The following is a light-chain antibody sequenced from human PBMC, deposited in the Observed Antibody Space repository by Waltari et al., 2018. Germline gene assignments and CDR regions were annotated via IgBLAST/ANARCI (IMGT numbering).Light chain of an antibody. Sequence: EIVLTPSPVTLSLSPGEQATLSCKTSQSVGSFLAWYQQRPCQAPRLLIYDASLRATGIPTRFSGSWSGTDFTLTISSLESEDFAVYYCQQRNSWPLTFGPGTTV. CDR2: DAS. CDR1: QSVGSF. J-gene: IGKJ3*01. V-gene: IGKV3-11*01. CDR3: QQRNSWPLT.